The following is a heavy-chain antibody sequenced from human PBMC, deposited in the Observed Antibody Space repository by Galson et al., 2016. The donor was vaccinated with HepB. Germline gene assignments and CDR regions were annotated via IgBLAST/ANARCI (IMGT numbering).Heavy chain of an antibody. CDR3: ARQVGATHDH. D-gene: IGHD1-26*01. Sequence: QSGAEVKKPGESLKVSCQGSGYSFAKYWIVWVRQMPGKGLEWMGIIYPGDSDTTYSPSFQGQVTISADKSISTAYLQWSSLKASDTAMYYCARQVGATHDHWGQGTLVTVSS. V-gene: IGHV5-51*01. CDR1: GYSFAKYW. CDR2: IYPGDSDT. J-gene: IGHJ4*02.